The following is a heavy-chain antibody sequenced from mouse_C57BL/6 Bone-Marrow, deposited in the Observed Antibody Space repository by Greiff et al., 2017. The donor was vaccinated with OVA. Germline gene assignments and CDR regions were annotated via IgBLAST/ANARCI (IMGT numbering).Heavy chain of an antibody. Sequence: EVQRVESGPGMVKPSQSLSLTCTVTGYSITSGYDWHWIRHFPGNKLEWMGYISYSGSTNYNPSLKSRISITHDTSKNHFFLKLNSVTTEDTATYYCARDGYSAWFAYWGQGTLVTVSA. V-gene: IGHV3-1*01. J-gene: IGHJ3*01. CDR1: GYSITSGYD. CDR3: ARDGYSAWFAY. CDR2: ISYSGST. D-gene: IGHD2-3*01.